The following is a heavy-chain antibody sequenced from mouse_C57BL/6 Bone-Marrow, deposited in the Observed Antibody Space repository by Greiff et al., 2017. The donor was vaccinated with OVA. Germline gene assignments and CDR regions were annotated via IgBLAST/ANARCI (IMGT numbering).Heavy chain of an antibody. CDR1: GFTFSSYT. V-gene: IGHV5-9*01. CDR3: ARQKGFDY. J-gene: IGHJ2*01. CDR2: ISGGGGNT. Sequence: EVKVEESGGGLVKPGGSLKLSCAASGFTFSSYTMSWVRQTPEKRLEWVATISGGGGNTYYPDSVKGRFTISRDNAKNTLYLQMSSLGSEDTALYYCARQKGFDYWGQGTTLTVSS.